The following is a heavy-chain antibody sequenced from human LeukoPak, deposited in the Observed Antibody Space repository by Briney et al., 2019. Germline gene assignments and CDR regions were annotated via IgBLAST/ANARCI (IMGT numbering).Heavy chain of an antibody. D-gene: IGHD2-2*01. CDR1: GGTFSRYA. CDR3: ATYCSSANCYIWGYYFDS. Sequence: ASVKVSCKASGGTFSRYAISWVRPAPGQGLEWMGGIIPISGTTNYAQKFQGRATITADESTSTAYMELSSLRSEDTAMYYCATYCSSANCYIWGYYFDSWGQGTLVTVSS. CDR2: IIPISGTT. V-gene: IGHV1-69*13. J-gene: IGHJ4*02.